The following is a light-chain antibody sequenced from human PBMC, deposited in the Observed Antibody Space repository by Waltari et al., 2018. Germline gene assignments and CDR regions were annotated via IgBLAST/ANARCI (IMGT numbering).Light chain of an antibody. CDR1: SGPVSAVHA. J-gene: IGLJ3*02. Sequence: QTVVTQEPTLSVSLGGTVTLTCGLSSGPVSAVHAANWCQQTPGQAPRSLIYNTTLPSLGAPDRFSGYILGNKAALTITGAQADDECDYFCLLHLGRGIWMFGGGTKLAVL. CDR3: LLHLGRGIWM. V-gene: IGLV8-61*01. CDR2: NTT.